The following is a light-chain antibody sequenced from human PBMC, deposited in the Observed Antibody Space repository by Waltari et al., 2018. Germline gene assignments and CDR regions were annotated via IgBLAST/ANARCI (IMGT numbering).Light chain of an antibody. V-gene: IGLV2-11*01. CDR2: DVS. Sequence: QSALPQPRSVSGSPGQSVTIYCTGTSRDVSGYNYVSWYQQHPGKAPKLMIYDVSKRPSGVPDRFSGSKSGNTASLTISGLQAEDEADYYCCSFAGSYVFGTGTKVTVL. CDR3: CSFAGSYV. J-gene: IGLJ1*01. CDR1: SRDVSGYNY.